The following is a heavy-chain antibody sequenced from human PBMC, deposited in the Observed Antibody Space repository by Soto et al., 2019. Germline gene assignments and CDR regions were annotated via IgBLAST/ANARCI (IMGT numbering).Heavy chain of an antibody. J-gene: IGHJ6*02. V-gene: IGHV1-18*01. Sequence: ASVKVSCKSSDNTFTHYGINWVRQAPGQGLEWMGWIIGYNGNTKYAQKFQDRVTMTADTSTRTAFMEVRSLTSDDTGVYFCAATGGKYFGLDVWGQGTTVTVSS. CDR1: DNTFTHYG. CDR3: AATGGKYFGLDV. D-gene: IGHD2-8*02. CDR2: IIGYNGNT.